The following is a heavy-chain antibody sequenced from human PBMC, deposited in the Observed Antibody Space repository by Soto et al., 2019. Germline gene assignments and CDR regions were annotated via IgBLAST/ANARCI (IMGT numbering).Heavy chain of an antibody. D-gene: IGHD6-19*01. CDR3: ARDQRSGWYAEYFQH. V-gene: IGHV3-7*01. Sequence: EVQLVESGGGLVQPGGSLRLSCAASGFTFSSYWMSWVRQAPGKGLEWVANIKQDGSEKYYVDSVKGRFTISRDNAKNSLYLQMNSLGAEDTAVYYCARDQRSGWYAEYFQHWGQGTLVTVSS. CDR2: IKQDGSEK. J-gene: IGHJ1*01. CDR1: GFTFSSYW.